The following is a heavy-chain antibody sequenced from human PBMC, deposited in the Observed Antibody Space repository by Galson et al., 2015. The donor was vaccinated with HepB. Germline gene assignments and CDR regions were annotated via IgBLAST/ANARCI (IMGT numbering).Heavy chain of an antibody. CDR2: ISRTSRAI. Sequence: SLRLSCAASGFTFTDYGMNWVHQAPGKGLEWVSYISRTSRAIYYADSVKGRFTISRDNAKNSLYVQMTSLRIEDTAVYYCVRVNFDLLTGKALDYWGQGTLVTVSS. CDR1: GFTFTDYG. J-gene: IGHJ4*02. CDR3: VRVNFDLLTGKALDY. V-gene: IGHV3-48*01. D-gene: IGHD3-9*01.